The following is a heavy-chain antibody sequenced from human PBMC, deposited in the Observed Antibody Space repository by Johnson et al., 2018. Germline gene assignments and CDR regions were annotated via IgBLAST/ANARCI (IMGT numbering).Heavy chain of an antibody. CDR2: IIPIFGTA. V-gene: IGHV1-69*01. CDR3: ARDRTSIKSGPAEYFQH. Sequence: QVQLVESGAEVKKPGSSXKVSCKASGGTFSSYAISWVRQAPGQGLEWMGGIIPIFGTANYAQKFQGRVTITAEESTSTAYMELSSLRSEDTAVYYCARDRTSIKSGPAEYFQHWGQGTLVTVSS. J-gene: IGHJ1*01. D-gene: IGHD3-3*01. CDR1: GGTFSSYA.